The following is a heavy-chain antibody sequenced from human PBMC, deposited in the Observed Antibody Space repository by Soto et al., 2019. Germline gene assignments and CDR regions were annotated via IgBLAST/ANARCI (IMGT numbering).Heavy chain of an antibody. CDR2: IYQSGVT. D-gene: IGHD6-19*01. Sequence: SETLSLTCNMSGDSYSISTYSWSWIRQPPGKALQWIGFIYQSGVTSYNPSLASRVPISLDRSNNQCSLKLKSVTAADTAVYFCAGMPYTSGLRFDPWGPGTLVTVSS. CDR1: GDSYSISTYS. CDR3: AGMPYTSGLRFDP. V-gene: IGHV4-30-2*01. J-gene: IGHJ5*02.